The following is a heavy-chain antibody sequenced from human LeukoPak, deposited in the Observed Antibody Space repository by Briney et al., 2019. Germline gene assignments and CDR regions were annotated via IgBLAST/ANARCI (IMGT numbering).Heavy chain of an antibody. V-gene: IGHV3-21*01. D-gene: IGHD3-3*01. CDR2: ISSSSSYI. CDR3: ARDFYRDYDYYGMDV. J-gene: IGHJ6*02. Sequence: GGSLRLSCAASGFTFSSYSMNWVRQAPGKGLEWVSSISSSSSYIYYADSVKGRFTISRDNAKNSLYLQMNSLRAEDTAVYYCARDFYRDYDYYGMDVWGQGTTVTVSS. CDR1: GFTFSSYS.